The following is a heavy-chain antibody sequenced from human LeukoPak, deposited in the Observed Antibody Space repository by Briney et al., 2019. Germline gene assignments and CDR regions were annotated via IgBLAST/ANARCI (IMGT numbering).Heavy chain of an antibody. Sequence: SETLSLTCTVSGGSISGYYWSWIRQPPGKGLEWIGYIYYTGSTRYTPSLRSRVTISVDTSKNQLSLKLTSVTAADTAVYYCASVAYCGGDCYIEYYFDYWGQGTLVTVSS. CDR1: GGSISGYY. CDR2: IYYTGST. CDR3: ASVAYCGGDCYIEYYFDY. V-gene: IGHV4-59*01. J-gene: IGHJ4*02. D-gene: IGHD2-21*02.